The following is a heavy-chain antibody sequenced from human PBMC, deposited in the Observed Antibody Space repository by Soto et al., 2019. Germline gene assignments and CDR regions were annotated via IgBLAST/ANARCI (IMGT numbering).Heavy chain of an antibody. Sequence: EVQLVESGGGLIPPGGSLRLSCAASGFLVNSAYMTWVRQAPGKGLEWLSIINSDGSTLYAESVKGRSTISRDNSKNRLQLQAISLRADDTAMYSCARSGDSIAGGYWGQGTLVIVTS. V-gene: IGHV3-53*01. CDR3: ARSGDSIAGGY. CDR1: GFLVNSAY. CDR2: INSDGST. D-gene: IGHD1-26*01. J-gene: IGHJ4*02.